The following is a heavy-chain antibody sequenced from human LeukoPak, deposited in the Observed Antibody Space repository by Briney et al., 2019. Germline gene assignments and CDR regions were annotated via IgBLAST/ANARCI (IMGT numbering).Heavy chain of an antibody. J-gene: IGHJ4*02. Sequence: SETLSLTCAVSGGSISSSNWWSWVRQPPGKGLEWIGEIYHSGSTNYNPSLKSRVTISVDKSKNQFSLKLSSVTAADTAVYYCARVVHSSGWYYFDYWGQGTLVTVSS. CDR2: IYHSGST. D-gene: IGHD6-19*01. CDR1: GGSISSSNW. CDR3: ARVVHSSGWYYFDY. V-gene: IGHV4-4*02.